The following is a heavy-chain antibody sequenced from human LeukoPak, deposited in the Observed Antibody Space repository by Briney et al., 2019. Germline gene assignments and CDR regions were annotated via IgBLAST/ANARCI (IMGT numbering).Heavy chain of an antibody. Sequence: GGSLRLSCAASGFTFSSYAMSWVRQAPGKGLEWVSTISGSGDKTYYADSVKGRFTISRDNSKNTLYLQVNILRAEDSALYYCAKDGFRGDCIGGSCYPFDPWGQGTLVTVS. D-gene: IGHD2-15*01. J-gene: IGHJ5*02. CDR3: AKDGFRGDCIGGSCYPFDP. V-gene: IGHV3-23*01. CDR1: GFTFSSYA. CDR2: ISGSGDKT.